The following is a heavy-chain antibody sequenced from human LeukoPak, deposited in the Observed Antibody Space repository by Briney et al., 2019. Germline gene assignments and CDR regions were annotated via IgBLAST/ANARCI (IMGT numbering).Heavy chain of an antibody. V-gene: IGHV4-39*01. CDR1: GGSINSNIYY. CDR2: VFYGGRS. D-gene: IGHD2-2*01. J-gene: IGHJ3*02. Sequence: PSETLSLTCTVSGGSINSNIYYWAWIRQPPGKGLEWTGSVFYGGRSYYNPSLESRVTIYVEMSKNQLSLKLSSVTAADTAVYYCTRRCDSLSCTTKAPFNIWGQGTMVTVSS. CDR3: TRRCDSLSCTTKAPFNI.